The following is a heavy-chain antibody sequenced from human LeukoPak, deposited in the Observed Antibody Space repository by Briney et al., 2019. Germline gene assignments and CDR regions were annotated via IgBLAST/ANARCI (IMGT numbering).Heavy chain of an antibody. V-gene: IGHV6-1*01. Sequence: SQTLSLTCAISGDSVSSNSAAWNWIRQSPSRGLEWLGRTYYRSKWSDNYALSVKSRITINSDTSKNQFSLQLNSVTPEDTALYYCARGDQAFDIWGQGTKVTVSS. J-gene: IGHJ3*02. CDR3: ARGDQAFDI. CDR2: TYYRSKWSD. CDR1: GDSVSSNSAA.